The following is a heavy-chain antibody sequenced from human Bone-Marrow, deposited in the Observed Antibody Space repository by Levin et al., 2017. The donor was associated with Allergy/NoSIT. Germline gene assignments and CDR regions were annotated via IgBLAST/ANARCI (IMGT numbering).Heavy chain of an antibody. Sequence: GGSLRLSCTASGFTFSDHYMAWIRRAPGKGLEWISYISSRSSAIYYADSVRGRFSISRDDPKRSVYLHMSSLKAEDTAVYYCARIFGSEETFDLWGQGTTVTVSS. D-gene: IGHD2-15*01. CDR1: GFTFSDHY. CDR3: ARIFGSEETFDL. CDR2: ISSRSSAI. J-gene: IGHJ3*01. V-gene: IGHV3-11*01.